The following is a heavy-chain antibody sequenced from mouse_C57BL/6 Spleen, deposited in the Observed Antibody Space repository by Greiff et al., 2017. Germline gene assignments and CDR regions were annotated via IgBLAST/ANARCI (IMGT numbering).Heavy chain of an antibody. J-gene: IGHJ3*01. D-gene: IGHD2-4*01. CDR2: IYPRSGNT. CDR3: ARDDYPPY. V-gene: IGHV1-81*01. Sequence: VHLVESGAELARPGASVKLSCKASGYTFTSYGISWVKQRTGQGLEWIGEIYPRSGNTYYNEKFKGKATLTADKSSSTAYMELRSLTSEDSAVYFCARDDYPPYWGQGTLVTVSA. CDR1: GYTFTSYG.